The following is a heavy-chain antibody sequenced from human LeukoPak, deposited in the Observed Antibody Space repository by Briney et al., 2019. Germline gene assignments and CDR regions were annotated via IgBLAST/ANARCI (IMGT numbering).Heavy chain of an antibody. J-gene: IGHJ4*02. CDR1: GFTFGTHA. Sequence: PGGSLRLSCGASGFTFGTHAMTWVRQAPGKGLEYVSLISGSGDITYYAHSLKDRFTISRDNSKNTLYLQMHSLRAEDTAVYYCAARPGVLAVPFDYWGQGTLVTVPS. CDR2: ISGSGDIT. CDR3: AARPGVLAVPFDY. D-gene: IGHD2-15*01. V-gene: IGHV3-23*01.